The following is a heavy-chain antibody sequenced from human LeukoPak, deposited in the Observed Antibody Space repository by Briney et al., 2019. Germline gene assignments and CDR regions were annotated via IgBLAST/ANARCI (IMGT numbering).Heavy chain of an antibody. CDR1: GGSFSGYY. J-gene: IGHJ4*02. Sequence: SETLPLTCAVYGGSFSGYYWSWIRQPPGKGLEWIGEINHSGSTNYNPSLKSRVTISVDTSKNQFSLKLSSVTAADTAVYYCARDPLWGAAAAGTRFDYWGQGTLVTVSS. CDR3: ARDPLWGAAAAGTRFDY. V-gene: IGHV4-34*01. D-gene: IGHD6-13*01. CDR2: INHSGST.